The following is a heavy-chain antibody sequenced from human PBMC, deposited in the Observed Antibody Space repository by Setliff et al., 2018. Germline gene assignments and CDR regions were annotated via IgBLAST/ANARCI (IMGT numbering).Heavy chain of an antibody. CDR3: ARDLFFRKIAVAGTFDY. Sequence: SSVKVSCKASVYTFTSYAMHCVRQAPGQRLEWMGWINAGNGNTKYSQKFQCRVTITRDTSASTAYMELSSLRSEDTAVYYCARDLFFRKIAVAGTFDYWGQGTLVTVSS. CDR2: INAGNGNT. J-gene: IGHJ4*02. D-gene: IGHD6-19*01. CDR1: VYTFTSYA. V-gene: IGHV1-3*01.